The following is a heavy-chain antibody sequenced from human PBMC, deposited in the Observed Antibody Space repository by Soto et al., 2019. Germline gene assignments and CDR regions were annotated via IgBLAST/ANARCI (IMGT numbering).Heavy chain of an antibody. CDR3: ERGGIAFGVVRFDP. D-gene: IGHD6-13*01. J-gene: IGHJ5*02. V-gene: IGHV1-3*01. Sequence: GASVKVSCKASGYTFTSYAMHWVRQAPGQRLEWMGWINAGNGNTKYSQKFQGRVTITRDTSASTAYMELSSLRYEDTAVHYCERGGIAFGVVRFDPWGQGTLVTVSS. CDR2: INAGNGNT. CDR1: GYTFTSYA.